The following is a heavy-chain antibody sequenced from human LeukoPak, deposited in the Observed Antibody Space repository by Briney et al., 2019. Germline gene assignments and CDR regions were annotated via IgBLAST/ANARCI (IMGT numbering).Heavy chain of an antibody. Sequence: GGSLRLSCSASGFTFGSYWMTWVRQAPGKGLEWVANIKEDGSEINYVDSVKGRFTISRDNAKNSLYLQMKSLTADDTAVYYCARDRGTYYFGSGSYPPALDYWGQGTVVTVSS. CDR1: GFTFGSYW. D-gene: IGHD3-10*01. CDR3: ARDRGTYYFGSGSYPPALDY. V-gene: IGHV3-7*01. CDR2: IKEDGSEI. J-gene: IGHJ4*02.